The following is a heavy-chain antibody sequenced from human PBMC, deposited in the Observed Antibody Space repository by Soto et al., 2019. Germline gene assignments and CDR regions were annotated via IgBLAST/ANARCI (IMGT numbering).Heavy chain of an antibody. CDR1: GGSISSGGYY. D-gene: IGHD3-3*01. J-gene: IGHJ5*02. CDR2: IYYSGST. Sequence: SETLSLTXTVSGGSISSGGYYWSWIRQHPGKGLEWIGYIYYSGSTYYNPSLKSRVTISVDTSKNQFSLKLSSVTAADTAVYYCARALTIFGIFANWFDPWGQGTLVTVSS. V-gene: IGHV4-31*02. CDR3: ARALTIFGIFANWFDP.